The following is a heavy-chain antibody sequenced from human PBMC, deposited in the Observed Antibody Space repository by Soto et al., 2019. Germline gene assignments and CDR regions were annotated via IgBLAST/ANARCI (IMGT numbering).Heavy chain of an antibody. Sequence: SETLSLTCTVSGGSVSGGSYYWSWIRQSPGKGLEWIGYIYNTGTTKYNATIKSRVTISVDTSKNQFSLRLNSVTAADTAVYYCASRVSFIAGDAVDIWGQGTLVTVSS. CDR2: IYNTGTT. CDR3: ASRVSFIAGDAVDI. J-gene: IGHJ3*02. V-gene: IGHV4-61*01. D-gene: IGHD1-20*01. CDR1: GGSVSGGSYY.